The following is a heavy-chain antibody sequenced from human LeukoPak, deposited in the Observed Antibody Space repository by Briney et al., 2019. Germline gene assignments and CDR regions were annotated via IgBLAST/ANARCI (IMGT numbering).Heavy chain of an antibody. CDR3: VRRVGIALAGTNFDS. CDR2: IYPGDFDT. V-gene: IGHV5-51*01. D-gene: IGHD6-19*01. CDR1: GYSFTSYW. Sequence: GESLKISCKGSGYSFTSYWIGWVRQMPGKGLEWMGIIYPGDFDTRYSPSFQGQVTISADKSISTAYLQWSSLKASDTAIYYCVRRVGIALAGTNFDSWGQGTLVTVSS. J-gene: IGHJ4*02.